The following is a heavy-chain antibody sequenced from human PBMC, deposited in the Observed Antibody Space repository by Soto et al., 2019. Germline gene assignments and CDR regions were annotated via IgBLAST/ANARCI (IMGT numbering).Heavy chain of an antibody. Sequence: EVQLLESGGGLVQPGGSLRLSCAASGFTFSSYAMSWVRQAPGKGLEWVSAISGSGGSTYYADSVKGRFTISRDNSKNTLYLQMNGLRAEDTAVYYCAKPLGVVISNWSFDLGACGPLVTVSS. CDR2: ISGSGGST. CDR1: GFTFSSYA. J-gene: IGHJ2*01. V-gene: IGHV3-23*01. CDR3: AKPLGVVISNWSFDL. D-gene: IGHD3-22*01.